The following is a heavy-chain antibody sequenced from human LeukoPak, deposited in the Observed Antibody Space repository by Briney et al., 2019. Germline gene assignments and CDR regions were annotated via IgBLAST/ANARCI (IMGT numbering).Heavy chain of an antibody. CDR3: ARAPEGTPTSWFDA. CDR2: ISAYNGNT. CDR1: GYTFTSYG. J-gene: IGHJ5*02. Sequence: ASVKVSCKASGYTFTSYGISWVRQAPGQGLEWMGWISAYNGNTNYAQKLQGRVTMTTDTSTSTAYMELRSLRSDDTAVYYCARAPEGTPTSWFDAWGQGTLVTVSS. V-gene: IGHV1-18*01. D-gene: IGHD1-7*01.